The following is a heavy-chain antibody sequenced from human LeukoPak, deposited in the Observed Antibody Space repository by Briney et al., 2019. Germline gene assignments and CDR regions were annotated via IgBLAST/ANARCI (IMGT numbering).Heavy chain of an antibody. CDR2: ISYDGSNK. J-gene: IGHJ4*02. D-gene: IGHD5-24*01. V-gene: IGHV3-30*03. CDR1: GFTFSSYW. CDR3: ARGWGEMATIIDY. Sequence: GGSLRLSCAASGFTFSSYWMSWVRQAPGKGLEWVAVISYDGSNKYYADSVKGRFTISRDNSKNTLYLQMNSLRAEDTAVYYCARGWGEMATIIDYWGQGTLVTVSS.